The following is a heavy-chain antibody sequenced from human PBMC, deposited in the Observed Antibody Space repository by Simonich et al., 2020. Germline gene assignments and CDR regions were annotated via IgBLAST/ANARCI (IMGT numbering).Heavy chain of an antibody. CDR3: ARDGERYCGGDCYSYFDY. J-gene: IGHJ4*02. V-gene: IGHV3-30*07. D-gene: IGHD2-21*02. CDR1: GFTFSSYA. CDR2: ISYDGSNK. Sequence: QVQLVESGGGVVQPGRSLRLSCAASGFTFSSYAMHWVRQAPGKGLEWGEVISYDGSNKYYADSVKGRVTISRENAKNTLYLQMNSLRAEDTAVYYCARDGERYCGGDCYSYFDYWGQGTLVTVSS.